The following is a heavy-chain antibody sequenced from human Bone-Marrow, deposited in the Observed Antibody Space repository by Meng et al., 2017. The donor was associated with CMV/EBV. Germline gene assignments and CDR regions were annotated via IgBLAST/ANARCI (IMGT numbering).Heavy chain of an antibody. CDR3: ARVSGSYYYFGMDV. D-gene: IGHD1-26*01. J-gene: IGHJ6*02. Sequence: GESLKISCAASGFTFSSYGMHWVRQAPGKGLEWVAFIRYDGSNKYYADSVKGRFTISRDNSKNTLHLQMNSLRAEDTAVYYCARVSGSYYYFGMDVWGQGTTVTVSS. CDR2: IRYDGSNK. CDR1: GFTFSSYG. V-gene: IGHV3-30*02.